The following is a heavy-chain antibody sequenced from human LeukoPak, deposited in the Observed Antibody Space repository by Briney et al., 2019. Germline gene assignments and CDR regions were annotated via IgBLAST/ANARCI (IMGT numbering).Heavy chain of an antibody. CDR2: FYSPGST. CDR1: GFTVTTKS. Sequence: GGSLRLSCAASGFTVTTKSMAWVRQAPGRGLEWVSVFYSPGSTYYADSVHGRFTISRDNSLNTLFLQMDSLRVEDTAVYYCASARESCIGSTCYEYFHHWGQGTPLTVSS. D-gene: IGHD2-2*01. CDR3: ASARESCIGSTCYEYFHH. V-gene: IGHV3-53*01. J-gene: IGHJ1*01.